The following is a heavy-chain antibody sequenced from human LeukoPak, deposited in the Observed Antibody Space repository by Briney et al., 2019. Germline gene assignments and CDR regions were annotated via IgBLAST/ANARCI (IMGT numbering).Heavy chain of an antibody. CDR3: ARELMGVVVAAAISDY. CDR2: INPNSGGT. CDR1: RYTFTGYY. V-gene: IGHV1-2*02. D-gene: IGHD2-2*01. J-gene: IGHJ4*02. Sequence: SVKVSCKASRYTFTGYYMHWVRQAPGQGLEWMGWINPNSGGTNYTQKFQGRVTMTRDTSISTAYMELSRLRSDDTAVYYCARELMGVVVAAAISDYWGQGTLVSVSS.